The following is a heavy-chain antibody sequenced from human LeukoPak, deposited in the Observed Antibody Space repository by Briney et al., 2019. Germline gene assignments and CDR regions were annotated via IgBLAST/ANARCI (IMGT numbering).Heavy chain of an antibody. CDR2: IYSSGST. CDR1: GDSISSARNY. D-gene: IGHD2-2*01. Sequence: SETLSLTCTVSGDSISSARNYWGWIRQSPGKGLEWLASIYSSGSTHSNPSLKSRVSISIDTSKNQFSLKLTSVTAADTAVYYCARDGGRTSSDAVEIWGQGTMVIVSS. J-gene: IGHJ3*02. CDR3: ARDGGRTSSDAVEI. V-gene: IGHV4-39*07.